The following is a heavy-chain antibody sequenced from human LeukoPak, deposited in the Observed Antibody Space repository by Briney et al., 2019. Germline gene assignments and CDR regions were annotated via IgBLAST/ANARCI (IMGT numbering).Heavy chain of an antibody. D-gene: IGHD3-22*01. Sequence: GGSLRLSCAASGFTFSDYYMSWIRQAPGKGLEWVSYISSSSSYTNYADSVKGRFTISRDNAKNSLYLQMNSLRAEDTAVYYCTRPYYDSSGYYYVDDYWGQGTLVTVSS. J-gene: IGHJ4*02. CDR1: GFTFSDYY. CDR3: TRPYYDSSGYYYVDDY. CDR2: ISSSSSYT. V-gene: IGHV3-11*03.